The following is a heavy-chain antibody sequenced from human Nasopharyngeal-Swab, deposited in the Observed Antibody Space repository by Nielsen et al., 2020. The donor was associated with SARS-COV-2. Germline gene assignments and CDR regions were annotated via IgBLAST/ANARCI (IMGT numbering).Heavy chain of an antibody. Sequence: SETLSLTCAVYGGSFSGYYWSWIRQPPGKGLEWIGEINHSGSTNYNPSLKSRVTISVDTSKNQFSLKLNSVTAADTAVYYCARGRQYYDSSAYYSGHDAFDIWGQGTKLTVSS. J-gene: IGHJ3*02. CDR1: GGSFSGYY. CDR2: INHSGST. V-gene: IGHV4-34*01. D-gene: IGHD3-22*01. CDR3: ARGRQYYDSSAYYSGHDAFDI.